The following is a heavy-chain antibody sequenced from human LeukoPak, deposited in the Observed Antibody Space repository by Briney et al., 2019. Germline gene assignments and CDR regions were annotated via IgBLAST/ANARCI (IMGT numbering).Heavy chain of an antibody. J-gene: IGHJ4*02. V-gene: IGHV4-4*07. CDR1: GGTISNYY. D-gene: IGHD5-24*01. Sequence: SETLSLTCTVSGGTISNYYWSWIRQPAGKGLEWIGRIYTSGSANYNPSLKSRVTMSVDTSKNQFSLKLYFTTAADTAVYYCARDPDRRDDYKSLDYWGQGTLVTVSS. CDR3: ARDPDRRDDYKSLDY. CDR2: IYTSGSA.